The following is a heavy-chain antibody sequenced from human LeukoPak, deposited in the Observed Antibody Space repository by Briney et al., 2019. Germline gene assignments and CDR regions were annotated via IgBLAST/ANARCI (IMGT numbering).Heavy chain of an antibody. CDR2: VYSGGRT. V-gene: IGHV3-53*01. J-gene: IGHJ4*02. Sequence: GGSLRLSCAASGFTVSSNYMSWVRQAPGKGLEWVAVVYSGGRTYYADSVKGRFTISRDNSKGTVYLQMNSLRPEDTAVYYCAKDDAWLQFGDWGRGTLVTVSS. CDR1: GFTVSSNY. CDR3: AKDDAWLQFGD. D-gene: IGHD5-24*01.